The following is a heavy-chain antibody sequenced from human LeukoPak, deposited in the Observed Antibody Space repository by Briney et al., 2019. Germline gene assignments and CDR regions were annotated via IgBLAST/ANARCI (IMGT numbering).Heavy chain of an antibody. CDR1: GFTFSHHN. J-gene: IGHJ4*02. V-gene: IGHV3-48*01. CDR3: ARGTDYYDRGPVDY. D-gene: IGHD3-22*01. Sequence: GGSLRLSCAASGFTFSHHNLNWVRQAPGKGLEWVSYITSSGNIIYYADSVKGRFTISRDNAKNSLHLQMNSLRAEDTAVYYCARGTDYYDRGPVDYWGQGTLVTVSS. CDR2: ITSSGNII.